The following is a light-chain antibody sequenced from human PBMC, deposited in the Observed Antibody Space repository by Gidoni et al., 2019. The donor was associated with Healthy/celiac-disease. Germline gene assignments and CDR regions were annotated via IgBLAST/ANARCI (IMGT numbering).Light chain of an antibody. CDR1: SSDVGGYNY. CDR2: EVS. J-gene: IGLJ3*02. CDR3: SSYTSSSTTLV. V-gene: IGLV2-14*01. Sequence: QSALTQPASVSGSPGQSITISCTGTSSDVGGYNYVSWYQQHQGKAPKLMIYEVSNRPSGVSNRLSGSKSGNTASLTISGLQAEDDAYYYCSSYTSSSTTLVFGGGTKLTVL.